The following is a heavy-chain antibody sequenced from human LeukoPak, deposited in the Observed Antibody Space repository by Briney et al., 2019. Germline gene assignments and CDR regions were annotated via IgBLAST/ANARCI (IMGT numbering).Heavy chain of an antibody. CDR3: AKGQRYCSSTSCYPPIS. Sequence: PGGSLRLSCAASGFTFSSYAMHWVRQAPGKGLEWVAFIRYDGTNKYYIDSVKGRFTISRDNSKNTLYLQMNSLRAEDTAVYYCAKGQRYCSSTSCYPPISWGQGTLVTVSS. V-gene: IGHV3-30*02. CDR2: IRYDGTNK. CDR1: GFTFSSYA. J-gene: IGHJ5*02. D-gene: IGHD2-2*01.